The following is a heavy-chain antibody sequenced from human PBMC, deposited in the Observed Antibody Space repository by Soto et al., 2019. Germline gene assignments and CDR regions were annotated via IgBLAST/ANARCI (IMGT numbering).Heavy chain of an antibody. D-gene: IGHD2-2*01. V-gene: IGHV1-3*01. Sequence: ASVKVSCKTSGYAFTAYAIHWVRQAPGQGLEWMGWINAGNGHTKYSQDFQGRVTITRDTSASTAYMELSSLRSEDSTIYYCARDRGRYCSSTSCYYYGMDVWGQGTTVTVSS. CDR3: ARDRGRYCSSTSCYYYGMDV. J-gene: IGHJ6*02. CDR1: GYAFTAYA. CDR2: INAGNGHT.